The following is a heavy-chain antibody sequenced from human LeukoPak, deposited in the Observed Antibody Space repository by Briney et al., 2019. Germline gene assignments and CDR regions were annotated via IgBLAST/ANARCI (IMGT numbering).Heavy chain of an antibody. D-gene: IGHD3-10*01. Sequence: GGSLRLSCAASVFTFSSYAMSWVRQAPGKGLEWVSAITSSGGNTFYADSVKGRFTISRDNSKNTLYLQMNSLRAEDTAIYYCAKGVEWFGEFNPNWFDPWGQGTRVTVSS. CDR1: VFTFSSYA. J-gene: IGHJ5*02. CDR3: AKGVEWFGEFNPNWFDP. V-gene: IGHV3-23*01. CDR2: ITSSGGNT.